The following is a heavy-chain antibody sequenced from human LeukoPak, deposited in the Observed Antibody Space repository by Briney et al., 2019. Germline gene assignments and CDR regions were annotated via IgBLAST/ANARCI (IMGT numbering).Heavy chain of an antibody. CDR3: ARGELLWFGELYRIDAFDI. Sequence: ASVKVSCKASGGTLRNYAINWVRQALGQRLEWMGGIIPMFGTANYAQKFQGRVTITADKSTGTVYMELRSLTSEDTAVYYCARGELLWFGELYRIDAFDIWGQGTMVIVSS. CDR1: GGTLRNYA. J-gene: IGHJ3*02. D-gene: IGHD3-10*01. CDR2: IIPMFGTA. V-gene: IGHV1-69*06.